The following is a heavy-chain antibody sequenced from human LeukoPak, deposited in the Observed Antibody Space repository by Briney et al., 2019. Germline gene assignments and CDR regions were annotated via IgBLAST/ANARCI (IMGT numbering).Heavy chain of an antibody. V-gene: IGHV4-34*01. CDR2: INHSGST. D-gene: IGHD4-17*01. CDR3: ARAGPTTVTTIWFDP. Sequence: SETLSLTCAVYGGSFSGYYWSWIRQPPGKGLEWIGEINHSGSTNYNPSLKSRVTISVDTSKNQFSLKLSSVTAADTAVYYCARAGPTTVTTIWFDPWGQGTLVTVSS. J-gene: IGHJ5*02. CDR1: GGSFSGYY.